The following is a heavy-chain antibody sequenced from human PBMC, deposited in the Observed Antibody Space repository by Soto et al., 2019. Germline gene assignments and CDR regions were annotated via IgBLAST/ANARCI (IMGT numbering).Heavy chain of an antibody. CDR3: AKYGYCSGGSCNRDAVDV. J-gene: IGHJ6*04. Sequence: EVQLVESGGGLIQPGGSLRLSCEASGFTFSSYAMAWDRQAPGKGLEWVSSISGSGGSTDYADSVKGRFTISRDNSKNTLYLQMNSLRVEDTAVYWCAKYGYCSGGSCNRDAVDVWGKGTTVTVSS. D-gene: IGHD2-15*01. V-gene: IGHV3-23*04. CDR1: GFTFSSYA. CDR2: ISGSGGST.